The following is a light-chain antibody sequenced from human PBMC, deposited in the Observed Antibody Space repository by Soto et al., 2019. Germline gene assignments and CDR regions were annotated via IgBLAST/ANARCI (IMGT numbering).Light chain of an antibody. CDR3: QQYNSYSRT. V-gene: IGKV1-5*03. CDR1: QTISAW. J-gene: IGKJ1*01. CDR2: KAS. Sequence: DIQMTQSPSTLSASVGDRVTITCRASQTISAWLAWYRQKPGKAPEFLIYKASTVESGVQSRFSGSGSGTELPFTISSLQPDDFETYYCQQYNSYSRTFGQGTKV.